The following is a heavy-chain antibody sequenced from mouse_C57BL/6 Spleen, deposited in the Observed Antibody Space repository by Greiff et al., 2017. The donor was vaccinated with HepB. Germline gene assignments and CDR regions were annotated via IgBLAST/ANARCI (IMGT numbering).Heavy chain of an antibody. Sequence: VNVVESGPELVKPGASVKLSCKASGYTFTSYDINWVKQRPGQGLEWIGWIYPRDGSTKYNEKFKGKATLTVDTSSSTAYMELHSLTSEDSAVYFCAREGEDYYGSSLYYFDYWGQGTTLTVSS. CDR1: GYTFTSYD. J-gene: IGHJ2*01. CDR3: AREGEDYYGSSLYYFDY. CDR2: IYPRDGST. D-gene: IGHD1-1*01. V-gene: IGHV1-85*01.